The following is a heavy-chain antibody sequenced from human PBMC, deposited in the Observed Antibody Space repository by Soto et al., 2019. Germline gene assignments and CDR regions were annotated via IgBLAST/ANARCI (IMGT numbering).Heavy chain of an antibody. CDR1: GGSISSYY. J-gene: IGHJ6*03. D-gene: IGHD3-3*01. V-gene: IGHV4-59*08. CDR3: ARRVTIFGXVNGVGYYYYYMDV. CDR2: IYYSGST. Sequence: SETLSLTCTVSGGSISSYYWSWIRQPPGKGLEWIGYIYYSGSTNYNPSLKSRVTISVDTSKNQFSLKLSSVTAADTAVYYCARRVTIFGXVNGVGYYYYYMDVWGKGTTVTVSS.